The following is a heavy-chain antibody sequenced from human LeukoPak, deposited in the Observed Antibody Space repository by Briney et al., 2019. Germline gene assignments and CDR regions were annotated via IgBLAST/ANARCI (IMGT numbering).Heavy chain of an antibody. J-gene: IGHJ4*02. CDR3: ARGDYYFDY. CDR2: IDYSGST. Sequence: SETLSLTCTVSGGSTSSSSYYWGWIRQPPGKGLEWIGSIDYSGSTYYNPSLKSRVTISVDTSKNQFSLKLSSVTAADTAVYYCARGDYYFDYWGQGTLVTVSS. V-gene: IGHV4-39*07. CDR1: GGSTSSSSYY. D-gene: IGHD1-26*01.